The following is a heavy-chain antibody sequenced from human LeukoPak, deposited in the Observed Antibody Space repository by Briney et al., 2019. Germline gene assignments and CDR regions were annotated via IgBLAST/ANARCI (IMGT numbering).Heavy chain of an antibody. D-gene: IGHD5-12*01. CDR3: ARGDSGRNYFDY. Sequence: GGSLRLSCAASGFTFSSNWMHWVRQAPGKGLVWVSRINEDGSTTNYADSVKGRSTIFRDNAKNTLYLQMNSLRAEDTAVYYCARGDSGRNYFDYWGQGTLVTVSS. V-gene: IGHV3-74*01. J-gene: IGHJ4*02. CDR1: GFTFSSNW. CDR2: INEDGSTT.